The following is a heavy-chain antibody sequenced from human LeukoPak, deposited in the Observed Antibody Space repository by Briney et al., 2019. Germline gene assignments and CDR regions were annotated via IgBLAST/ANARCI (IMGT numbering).Heavy chain of an antibody. CDR3: ARVYSGYDSCFDY. CDR2: IKQDGSEK. V-gene: IGHV3-7*01. Sequence: GGSLRLSCAASGFTFSSYWMSWVRQAPGKGLEWVANIKQDGSEKYYVDSVKGRFTISRDNAKNSLYLQMNSLRAEDTAVYYCARVYSGYDSCFDYWGQGTLVTVSS. CDR1: GFTFSSYW. J-gene: IGHJ4*02. D-gene: IGHD5-12*01.